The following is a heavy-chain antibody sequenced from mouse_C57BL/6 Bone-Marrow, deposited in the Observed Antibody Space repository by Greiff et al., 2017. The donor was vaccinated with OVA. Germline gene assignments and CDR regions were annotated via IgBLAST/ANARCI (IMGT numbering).Heavy chain of an antibody. J-gene: IGHJ3*01. CDR2: IYPRSGNT. V-gene: IGHV1-81*01. Sequence: QVQLKESGAELARPGASVKLSCKASGYTFTSYGISWVKQRTGQGLEWIGEIYPRSGNTYYNEKFKGKATLTADKSSSTAYMELRSLTSEDSAVYFCVYYGNLAWFAYWGQGTLVTVSA. D-gene: IGHD2-1*01. CDR3: VYYGNLAWFAY. CDR1: GYTFTSYG.